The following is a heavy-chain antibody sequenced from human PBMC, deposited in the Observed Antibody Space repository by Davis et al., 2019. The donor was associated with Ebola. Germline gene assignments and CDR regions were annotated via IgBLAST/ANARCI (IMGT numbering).Heavy chain of an antibody. J-gene: IGHJ4*02. CDR2: IYYSGST. D-gene: IGHD6-13*01. CDR1: GGPISSGDYY. Sequence: SETLSLTCTVSGGPISSGDYYWSWIRQPPGKGLEWIGYIYYSGSTYYNPSLKSRVTISVDTSKNQFSLKLSSVTATDTAVYYCARHAGVAAAFSLWGQGTLVTVSS. V-gene: IGHV4-30-4*01. CDR3: ARHAGVAAAFSL.